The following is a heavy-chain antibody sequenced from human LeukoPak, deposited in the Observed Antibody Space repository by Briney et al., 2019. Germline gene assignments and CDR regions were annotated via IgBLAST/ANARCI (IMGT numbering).Heavy chain of an antibody. CDR3: ARDIRYYYDSSAEYYFDY. V-gene: IGHV3-11*01. D-gene: IGHD3-22*01. J-gene: IGHJ4*02. Sequence: PGGSLRLSCAASGFTFSDYYMGWIRQAPGKGLEWVSYISSSGSTIYYADSVKGRFTISRDNAKNSLYLQMNSLRAEDTAVYYCARDIRYYYDSSAEYYFDYWGQGILVTVSS. CDR1: GFTFSDYY. CDR2: ISSSGSTI.